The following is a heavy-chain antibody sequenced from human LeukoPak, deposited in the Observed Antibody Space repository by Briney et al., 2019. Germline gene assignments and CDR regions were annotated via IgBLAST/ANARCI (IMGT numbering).Heavy chain of an antibody. D-gene: IGHD3-16*01. CDR3: AREGGSIDWFDP. Sequence: ASVKVSCKASGYTLTSYDVNWVRQATGQGLEWMGWMNPNSGNTGYAQKFQGRVTMTRNTSISTAYMELSSLRSEDTAVYYCAREGGSIDWFDPWGQGTLVTVSS. V-gene: IGHV1-8*01. J-gene: IGHJ5*02. CDR1: GYTLTSYD. CDR2: MNPNSGNT.